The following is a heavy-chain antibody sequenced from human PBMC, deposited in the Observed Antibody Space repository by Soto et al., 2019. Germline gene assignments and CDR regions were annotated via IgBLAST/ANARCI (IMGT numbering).Heavy chain of an antibody. CDR1: GGTFSSYA. CDR3: AREEGYYDFWSGYSGRYYYYYGMDV. D-gene: IGHD3-3*01. J-gene: IGHJ6*02. CDR2: IIPIFGTA. Sequence: QVQLVQSGAEVKKPGSSVKVSCKASGGTFSSYAISWVRQAPGQGLEWMGGIIPIFGTANYAQKCQGRVTITADEYTSTAYMELSSLRSEDTAVYYCAREEGYYDFWSGYSGRYYYYYGMDVWGQGTTVTVSS. V-gene: IGHV1-69*01.